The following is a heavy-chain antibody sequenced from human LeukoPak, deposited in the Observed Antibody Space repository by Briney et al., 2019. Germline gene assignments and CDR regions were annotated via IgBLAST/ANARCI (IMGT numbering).Heavy chain of an antibody. CDR3: ARDPGVEMATIADY. CDR1: GFTFSSYG. J-gene: IGHJ4*02. D-gene: IGHD5-24*01. Sequence: GGSLRLSCAASGFTFSSYGMHWVRQAPGKGLEWVAFIRYDGTNKYYADSVKGRFTISRDNSKNTLYLQMNSLRAEDTAVYYCARDPGVEMATIADYWGQGTLVTVSS. V-gene: IGHV3-30*02. CDR2: IRYDGTNK.